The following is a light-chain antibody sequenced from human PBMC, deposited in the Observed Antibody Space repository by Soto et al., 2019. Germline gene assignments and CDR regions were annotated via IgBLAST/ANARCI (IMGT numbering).Light chain of an antibody. V-gene: IGKV1-39*01. J-gene: IGKJ5*01. Sequence: DIQMTQSPSSLSASVGDRVTITCRASQSISSYLNWYQQKPGKAPKLLIYAASSLQSGVPSTFSCSGSGTEFTLTISSLQPEDFAAYDCQQSYSTPRQTFGQGTRLEIK. CDR1: QSISSY. CDR2: AAS. CDR3: QQSYSTPRQT.